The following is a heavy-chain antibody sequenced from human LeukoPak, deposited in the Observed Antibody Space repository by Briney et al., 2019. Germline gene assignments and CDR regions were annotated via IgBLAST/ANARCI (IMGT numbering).Heavy chain of an antibody. V-gene: IGHV5-51*01. CDR3: ARRSYRSSWGADY. CDR1: GYSFTSYW. J-gene: IGHJ4*02. CDR2: IYPGDSDT. Sequence: GESLKISCKGSGYSFTSYWIGGVGQMPGKGRGWMGIIYPGDSDTRYSPSCQSQATISAKKPITPAHLQWTSPKASDTAMYYCARRSYRSSWGADYCGQGTGVTVSA. D-gene: IGHD6-13*01.